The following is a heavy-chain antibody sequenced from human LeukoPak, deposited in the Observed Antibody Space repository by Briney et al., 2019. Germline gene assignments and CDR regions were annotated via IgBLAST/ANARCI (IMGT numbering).Heavy chain of an antibody. J-gene: IGHJ6*02. CDR1: GFTFSSYW. CDR3: AKDGHSSGWYYYYYGMDV. D-gene: IGHD6-19*01. V-gene: IGHV3-7*03. CDR2: IKQDGSEK. Sequence: GGSLRLSCAASGFTFSSYWMSWVRQAPGKGLEWVANIKQDGSEKYYVDSVKGRFTISRDNSKNTLYLQMNSLRAEDTAVYYCAKDGHSSGWYYYYYGMDVWGQGTTVTVSS.